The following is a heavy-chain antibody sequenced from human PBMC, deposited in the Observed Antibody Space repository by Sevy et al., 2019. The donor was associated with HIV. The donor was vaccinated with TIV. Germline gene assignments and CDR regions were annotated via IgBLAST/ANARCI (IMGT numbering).Heavy chain of an antibody. Sequence: GGSLRLPCAASGFTFSSYAMSWVRQAPGKGLEWVSAISGSGGSTYYADSVKGRFTISRDNSKNTLYLQMNSLRAEDTAVYYCAKGDGGIAAAGIFDYWGQGTLVTISS. J-gene: IGHJ4*02. CDR3: AKGDGGIAAAGIFDY. D-gene: IGHD6-13*01. V-gene: IGHV3-23*01. CDR2: ISGSGGST. CDR1: GFTFSSYA.